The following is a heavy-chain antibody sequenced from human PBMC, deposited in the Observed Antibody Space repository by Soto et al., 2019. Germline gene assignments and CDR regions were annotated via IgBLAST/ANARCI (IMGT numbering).Heavy chain of an antibody. CDR3: ARDYNYYFDP. J-gene: IGHJ4*02. CDR1: GGSINSDY. Sequence: SETLSLICTVSGGSINSDYWSWIRQPPGKGLEWIGYISHSGSTNYSPSLKSRITISADTSRNQLSLKLSSVSAADTAVYYCARDYNYYFDPWGQGTLVTVSS. D-gene: IGHD1-20*01. CDR2: ISHSGST. V-gene: IGHV4-59*01.